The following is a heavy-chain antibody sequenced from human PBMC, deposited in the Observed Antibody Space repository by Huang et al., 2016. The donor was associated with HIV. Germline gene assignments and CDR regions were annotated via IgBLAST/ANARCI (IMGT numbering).Heavy chain of an antibody. J-gene: IGHJ4*02. D-gene: IGHD3-3*01. CDR3: AKDLTYTFGRHFDY. CDR1: GFTFGSFG. Sequence: QVQLVESGGGVVQPGGSLRLSCTASGFTFGSFGMHWVRQAPGKGLEWGAFIRYDGNNDYYADSVRGRFTISRDNSKDTLYLQMNRLRPDDSAVYYCAKDLTYTFGRHFDYWGRGTLVTVSS. V-gene: IGHV3-30*02. CDR2: IRYDGNND.